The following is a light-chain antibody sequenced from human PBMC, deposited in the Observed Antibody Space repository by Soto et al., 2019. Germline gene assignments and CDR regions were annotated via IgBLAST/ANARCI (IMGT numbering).Light chain of an antibody. CDR1: SGSIASNY. CDR3: QSYDSSINWV. J-gene: IGLJ3*02. CDR2: EDN. Sequence: NFMLTQPHSVSESPGKTVTISCTRSSGSIASNYVQWYQQRPGSAPTTVIYEDNQRPSGVPDRFSGSIDSSSNSASLTISGLKTEDEADCYCQSYDSSINWVFGGGTQLTVL. V-gene: IGLV6-57*03.